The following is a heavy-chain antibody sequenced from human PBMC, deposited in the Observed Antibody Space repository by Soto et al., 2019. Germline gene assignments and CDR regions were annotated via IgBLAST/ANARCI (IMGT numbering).Heavy chain of an antibody. V-gene: IGHV4-38-2*01. CDR2: IYHSGST. Sequence: PSETLSLTCAVSGYSISSGYYWGWIRQPPGKGLEWIGSIYHSGSTYYNPSLKSRVTISVDTSKNQFSLKLSSVTAADTAVYYCATIGIAARPTRGWFDPWGQGTLVTVSP. D-gene: IGHD6-6*01. CDR3: ATIGIAARPTRGWFDP. J-gene: IGHJ5*02. CDR1: GYSISSGYY.